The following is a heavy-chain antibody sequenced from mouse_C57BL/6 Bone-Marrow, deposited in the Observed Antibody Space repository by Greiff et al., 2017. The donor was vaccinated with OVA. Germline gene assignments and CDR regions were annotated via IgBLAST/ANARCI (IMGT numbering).Heavy chain of an antibody. CDR3: TRERGLLRDFDY. J-gene: IGHJ2*01. Sequence: EVNVVESGEGLVKPGGSLKLSCAASGFTFSSYAMSWVRQTPEKRLEWVAYISSGGDYIYYADTVKGRFNISRDNARNTLYLQMSSLKSEDTAMYYCTRERGLLRDFDYWGQGTTRTVSS. V-gene: IGHV5-9-1*02. D-gene: IGHD2-3*01. CDR2: ISSGGDYI. CDR1: GFTFSSYA.